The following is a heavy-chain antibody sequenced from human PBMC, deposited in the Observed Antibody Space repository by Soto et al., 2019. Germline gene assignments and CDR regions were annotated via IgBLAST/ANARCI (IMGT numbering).Heavy chain of an antibody. CDR1: GGSISSSSYY. CDR2: IYYSGST. V-gene: IGHV4-39*01. CDR3: ASLVTSGGSYSHYYYYGMDV. D-gene: IGHD1-26*01. Sequence: TSETLSLTCTVSGGSISSSSYYWGWIRQPPGKGLEWIGSIYYSGSTYYNPSLKSRVTISVDTSKNQFSLKLSSVTAADTAVYYCASLVTSGGSYSHYYYYGMDVWGQGTTVTVSS. J-gene: IGHJ6*02.